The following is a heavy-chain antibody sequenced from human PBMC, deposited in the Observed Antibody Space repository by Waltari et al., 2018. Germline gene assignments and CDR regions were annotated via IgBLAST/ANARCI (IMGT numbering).Heavy chain of an antibody. J-gene: IGHJ5*02. CDR3: ARGGDNGPRGWFDP. CDR1: GGSIRSSSYY. Sequence: QLQLQESGPGLVKPSETLSLTCTVSGGSIRSSSYYWGWTRQPPGKGLEWIGSIYYSGSTYYNPSLKSRVTISVDTSKNQFSLKLSSVTAADTAVYYCARGGDNGPRGWFDPWGQGTLVTVSS. V-gene: IGHV4-39*07. CDR2: IYYSGST. D-gene: IGHD2-21*01.